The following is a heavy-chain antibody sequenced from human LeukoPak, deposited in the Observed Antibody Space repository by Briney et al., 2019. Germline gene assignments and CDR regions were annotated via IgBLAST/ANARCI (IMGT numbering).Heavy chain of an antibody. V-gene: IGHV3-74*01. Sequence: GGSLRLSCAASGFTFSSYWMHWVRQAPGKGLVWVSRINSDGSSTSYADSVKGRFTISRDNSKNTLYLQMNSLRAEDTAVYYCARGANYYYDSSGPDYYYYMDVWGKGTTVTVSS. CDR2: INSDGSST. J-gene: IGHJ6*03. D-gene: IGHD3-22*01. CDR1: GFTFSSYW. CDR3: ARGANYYYDSSGPDYYYYMDV.